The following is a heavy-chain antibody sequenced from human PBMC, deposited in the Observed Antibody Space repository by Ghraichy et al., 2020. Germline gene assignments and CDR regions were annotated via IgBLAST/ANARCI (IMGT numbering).Heavy chain of an antibody. J-gene: IGHJ5*02. Sequence: GGSLRLSCAASGFTFSNAWMSWVRQAPGKGLEWVGRIKSKTDGGTTDYAAPVKGRFTISRDDSKNTLYLQMNSLKTEDTAVYYCTTDLGPYGPEDSGFDPWGQGTLVTVSS. CDR2: IKSKTDGGTT. V-gene: IGHV3-15*01. D-gene: IGHD3-16*01. CDR3: TTDLGPYGPEDSGFDP. CDR1: GFTFSNAW.